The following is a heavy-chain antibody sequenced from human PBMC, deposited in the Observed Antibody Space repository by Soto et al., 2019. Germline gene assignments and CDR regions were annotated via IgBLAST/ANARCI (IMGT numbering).Heavy chain of an antibody. CDR2: TYYRSKWSN. D-gene: IGHD6-6*01. V-gene: IGHV6-1*01. Sequence: PSQTLSLTCAISGDSVSSNSAAWYWIRQSPSRGLEWLGRTYYRSKWSNDYALSVKSRITINADTSKNQFSLQLSSVTAADTAVYYCLREYSSSTSYYYYMDVWGKGTTVTVSS. J-gene: IGHJ6*03. CDR3: LREYSSSTSYYYYMDV. CDR1: GDSVSSNSAA.